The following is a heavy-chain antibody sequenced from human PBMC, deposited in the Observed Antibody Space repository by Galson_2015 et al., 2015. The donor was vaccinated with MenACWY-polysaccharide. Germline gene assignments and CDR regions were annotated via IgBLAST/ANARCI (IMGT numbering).Heavy chain of an antibody. CDR2: INPGNGNT. CDR1: GYTFTSYA. Sequence: SVKVSCKASGYTFTSYALLWVRQAPGQRLEWMGWINPGNGNTKYSQKFQDRVTITRDTSASIGYMELSSLRSEDTAEYYCARGGSYFFYYYYMDVWGKGTTVTVSS. D-gene: IGHD1-26*01. J-gene: IGHJ6*03. CDR3: ARGGSYFFYYYYMDV. V-gene: IGHV1-3*01.